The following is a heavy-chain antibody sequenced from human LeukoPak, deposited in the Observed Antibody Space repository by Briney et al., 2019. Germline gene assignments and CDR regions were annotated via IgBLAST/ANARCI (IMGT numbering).Heavy chain of an antibody. CDR2: ISSSSSYI. J-gene: IGHJ4*02. V-gene: IGHV3-21*01. CDR1: GFTFSSYS. Sequence: GGSLRLSCAASGFTFSSYSMNWVRQAPGKGLEWVSSISSSSSYIYYADSVKGRFPISRDNAKNSLYLQMNSLRAEDTAVYYCARVEADGDYAGLDYWGQGTLVTVSS. CDR3: ARVEADGDYAGLDY. D-gene: IGHD4-17*01.